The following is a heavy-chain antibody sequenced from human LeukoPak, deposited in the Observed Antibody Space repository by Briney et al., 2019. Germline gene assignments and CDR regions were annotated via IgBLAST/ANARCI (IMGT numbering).Heavy chain of an antibody. V-gene: IGHV3-23*03. CDR3: ARTRYCSGISCFYAN. J-gene: IGHJ4*02. CDR1: GFTFSIYA. CDR2: INSGGNST. D-gene: IGHD2-2*01. Sequence: GGSLRLSCAASGFTFSIYALTWVRQAPGKGLEWVSVINSGGNSTYYAHSVKGRFTISRDTSKNTLYLQMSSLKAEDTAVYYCARTRYCSGISCFYANWGQGTLVTVSS.